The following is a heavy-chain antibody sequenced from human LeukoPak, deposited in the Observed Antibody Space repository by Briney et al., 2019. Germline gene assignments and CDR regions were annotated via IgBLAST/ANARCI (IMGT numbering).Heavy chain of an antibody. CDR1: GGSISSSNW. D-gene: IGHD6-13*01. V-gene: IGHV4-4*02. CDR2: VYHSGST. CDR3: AGGDYSSSFDF. Sequence: SGTLSLTCAVSGGSISSSNWWSWVRQPPGKGLEWIGEVYHSGSTNNNPSLKSRVTISIDKSKHQFSLKLTSVTAADTAVYYCAGGDYSSSFDFWGQGTMVTVSS. J-gene: IGHJ3*01.